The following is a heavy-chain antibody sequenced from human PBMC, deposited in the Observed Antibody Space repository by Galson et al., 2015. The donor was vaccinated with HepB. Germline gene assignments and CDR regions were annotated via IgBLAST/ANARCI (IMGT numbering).Heavy chain of an antibody. V-gene: IGHV4-39*01. J-gene: IGHJ4*02. CDR3: ARLGLTKFDY. CDR1: GGSISSSSYY. CDR2: IYYSGST. Sequence: ETLSLTCTVSGGSISSSSYYWGWIRQPPGKGLEWIGSIYYSGSTYYNPSLKSRVTISVDTSKNQFSLKLSSVTAADTAVYYCARLGLTKFDYWGQGTLVTVSS.